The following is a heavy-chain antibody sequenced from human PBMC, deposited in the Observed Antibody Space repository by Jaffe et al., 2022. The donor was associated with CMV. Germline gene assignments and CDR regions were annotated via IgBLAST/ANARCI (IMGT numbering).Heavy chain of an antibody. J-gene: IGHJ4*02. CDR3: ARTAHEEMWWLDY. V-gene: IGHV4-39*01. Sequence: QLQLQESGPGLVKPSETLSLTCTVSGGSISSSSYYWGWIRQPPGKGLEWIGSIYYSGSTYYNPSLKSRVTISVDTSKNQFSLKLSSVTAADTAVYYCARTAHEEMWWLDYWGQGTLVTVSS. CDR1: GGSISSSSYY. D-gene: IGHD2-21*01. CDR2: IYYSGST.